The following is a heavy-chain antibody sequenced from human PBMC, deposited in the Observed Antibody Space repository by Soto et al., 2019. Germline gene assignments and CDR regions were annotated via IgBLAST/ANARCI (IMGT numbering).Heavy chain of an antibody. CDR2: IDRSGNT. J-gene: IGHJ4*02. V-gene: IGHV4-39*01. Sequence: SENLSLTCTVSGYSITDAFYHLGWIRQPPGKGPEWIGDIDRSGNTHYNPALGSRVAISTDTSKNQFSLKLTSVTAADTAVYYCARHAPSFDYWSQGTLVTVS. CDR1: GYSITDAFYH. CDR3: ARHAPSFDY.